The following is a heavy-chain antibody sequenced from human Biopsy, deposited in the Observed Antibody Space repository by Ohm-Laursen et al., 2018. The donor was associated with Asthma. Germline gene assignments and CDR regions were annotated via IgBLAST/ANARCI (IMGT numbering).Heavy chain of an antibody. J-gene: IGHJ4*02. CDR3: ASDFPKDYVRYNFQF. D-gene: IGHD4-17*01. Sequence: ASVKVSCKISGYSLTDLSMHWVRQAPGQGLEWMGGHDHEEGGTVNARRFQGRVTMTEDASTDTAYMELSSLSSDDTAVYYCASDFPKDYVRYNFQFWGQGTLVTVSS. CDR2: HDHEEGGT. CDR1: GYSLTDLS. V-gene: IGHV1-24*01.